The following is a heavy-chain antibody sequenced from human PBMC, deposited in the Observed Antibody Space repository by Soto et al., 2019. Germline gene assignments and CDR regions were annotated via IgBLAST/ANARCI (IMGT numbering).Heavy chain of an antibody. J-gene: IGHJ4*02. Sequence: QEELQQWGAGLLKRSETLSHTCAVYGGSFSGYYWSWIRQPPGKGLEWIGEINHSGSTNYNPSLKSRVTISVDTSKNHFSLKLSPVTAADTAVYYCARGGGTGTTRYFDYWGQGTLVTVSS. V-gene: IGHV4-34*01. CDR3: ARGGGTGTTRYFDY. CDR2: INHSGST. D-gene: IGHD1-7*01. CDR1: GGSFSGYY.